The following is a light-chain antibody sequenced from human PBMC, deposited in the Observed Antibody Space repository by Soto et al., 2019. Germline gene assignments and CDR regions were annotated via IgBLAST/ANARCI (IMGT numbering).Light chain of an antibody. CDR1: QSVTNY. CDR2: AAS. J-gene: IGKJ3*01. V-gene: IGKV1-39*01. Sequence: DLQMTQSPSSLSASVGDRVTVTCRTSQSVTNYLKWYQQKPGKAPKLLIYAASTLQSGVPSRFSGSGSGTEFTLTISSLQPEDSATYYCQQTLKPPLTFGPGTKVDIK. CDR3: QQTLKPPLT.